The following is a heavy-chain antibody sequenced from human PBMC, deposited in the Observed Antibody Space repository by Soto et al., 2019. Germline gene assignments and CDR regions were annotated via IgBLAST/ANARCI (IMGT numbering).Heavy chain of an antibody. V-gene: IGHV3-30*18. CDR1: GFTFSSYG. J-gene: IGHJ4*02. CDR2: ISYDGSNK. D-gene: IGHD5-12*01. CDR3: ANGKDGYRLLADY. Sequence: QVQLVESGGGVVQPGRSLRLSCAASGFTFSSYGMHWVRQAPGKGLEWVAVISYDGSNKYYADSVKGRFIISRDNSKNTLYLQMNSLRAEDTAVYYCANGKDGYRLLADYWGQGTLVTVSS.